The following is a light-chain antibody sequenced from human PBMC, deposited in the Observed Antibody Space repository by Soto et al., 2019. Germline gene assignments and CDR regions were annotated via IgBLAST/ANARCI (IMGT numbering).Light chain of an antibody. CDR1: SSNVGKNI. Sequence: QSALTQPPSASRTPGQRVTISCSGSSSNVGKNIVNWYQQVPGTAPKLLIYSTDQRPSGVPDRFSGSKSGTSASLAISGLQSEDEADYYCAAWDDGRNDLYVIGSGTKVTVL. J-gene: IGLJ1*01. CDR2: STD. CDR3: AAWDDGRNDLYV. V-gene: IGLV1-44*01.